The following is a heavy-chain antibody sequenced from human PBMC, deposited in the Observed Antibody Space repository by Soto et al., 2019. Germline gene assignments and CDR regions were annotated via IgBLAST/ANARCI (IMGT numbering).Heavy chain of an antibody. J-gene: IGHJ6*02. CDR1: GFTFSSFG. V-gene: IGHV3-33*01. D-gene: IGHD3-3*01. Sequence: QVQVVASGGGVVQPGRYLSLYCAASGFTFSSFGMHWVRQAPGKGLEWVSLIWYDGSKKSYGDSVKCRFTISRDNSRTTVYLPMNSLRADDTAVYYCARDASYYSLWSGYYPSRNGMDVWGQGTTVTVSS. CDR2: IWYDGSKK. CDR3: ARDASYYSLWSGYYPSRNGMDV.